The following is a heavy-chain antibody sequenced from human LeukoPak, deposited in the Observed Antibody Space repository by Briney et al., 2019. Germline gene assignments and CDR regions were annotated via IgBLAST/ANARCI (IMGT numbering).Heavy chain of an antibody. CDR3: ARGSHHFDS. CDR2: INSDGSDT. Sequence: GGSLRLSCAASGFTFSSHWVQWVRQVPGKGLVWVSRINSDGSDTNYADSMKGRFTISRDNAKNTVYLQMNSLRVEDTAVYYCARGSHHFDSWGQGTLVTVSS. V-gene: IGHV3-74*01. CDR1: GFTFSSHW. J-gene: IGHJ5*01.